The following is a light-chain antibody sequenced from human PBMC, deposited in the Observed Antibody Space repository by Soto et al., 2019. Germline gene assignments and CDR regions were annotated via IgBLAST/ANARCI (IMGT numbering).Light chain of an antibody. V-gene: IGLV2-8*01. CDR1: SSDVGGYNY. CDR3: VSYAGSNNLV. CDR2: EVS. Sequence: QSALTQPPSASGSPGQSVTISCTGTSSDVGGYNYVSWYQQHPGKAPKLMIYEVSKRPSGVPDRVSGSKSGNTASLTVSGLQAEDEADYYCVSYAGSNNLVFGGGTKLTV. J-gene: IGLJ2*01.